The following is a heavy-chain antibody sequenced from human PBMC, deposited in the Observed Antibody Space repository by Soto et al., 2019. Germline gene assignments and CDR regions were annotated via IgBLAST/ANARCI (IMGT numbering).Heavy chain of an antibody. CDR2: IREDEGEK. V-gene: IGHV3-7*03. J-gene: IGHJ6*02. CDR1: GFNFSNYW. D-gene: IGHD6-19*01. Sequence: GGSLRLSCAASGFNFSNYWMSWVRQAPGKGLEWAANIREDEGEKFYEDSVKGRFTISRDNAKNSLYLQMDNLRVEDTALYFCAREDKAGRSPLGYYALDVWGQGTTVTVSS. CDR3: AREDKAGRSPLGYYALDV.